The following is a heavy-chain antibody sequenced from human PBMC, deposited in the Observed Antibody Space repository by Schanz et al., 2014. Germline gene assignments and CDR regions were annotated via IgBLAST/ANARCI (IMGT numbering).Heavy chain of an antibody. Sequence: QVQLVQSGAEVKKPGSSVTVSCTASGDTLSSYGISWVRQARGQGPELVGRIVPVVNVTLYTPKFQGRVTITADTSTGTAYMELKNLRYEDTAVYYCAEYGSDNYSDPWGQGTLVTVSS. V-gene: IGHV1-69*04. CDR1: GDTLSSYG. J-gene: IGHJ5*02. D-gene: IGHD3-10*01. CDR2: IVPVVNVT. CDR3: AEYGSDNYSDP.